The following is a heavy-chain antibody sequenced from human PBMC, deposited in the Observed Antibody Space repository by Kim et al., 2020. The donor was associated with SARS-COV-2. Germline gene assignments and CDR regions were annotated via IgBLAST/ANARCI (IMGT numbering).Heavy chain of an antibody. D-gene: IGHD4-17*01. J-gene: IGHJ5*02. CDR2: INLNNGDT. Sequence: ASVKVSCKASGYTFSGYYVHWVRQAPGQGLEWMGRINLNNGDTIFAQKFQGRVTLTRDTSISTAYMGLNNLKSDDTVVYYCARGSKRSDNWFDPWGQGTLVTVSS. V-gene: IGHV1-2*05. CDR3: ARGSKRSDNWFDP. CDR1: GYTFSGYY.